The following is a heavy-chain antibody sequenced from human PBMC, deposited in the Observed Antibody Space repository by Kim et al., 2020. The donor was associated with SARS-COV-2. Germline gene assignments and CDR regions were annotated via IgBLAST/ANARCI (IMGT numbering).Heavy chain of an antibody. CDR1: GLSIRNYY. CDR2: INSDGSRT. V-gene: IGHV3-74*01. Sequence: GGSLRLSCAASGLSIRNYYMHWVRQAPGKGPVWVSRINSDGSRTHYADSVKGRFTISRDNAKNTLYLQMNSLRPDDTAVYYCANFGGGAAYWGQGTLVTV. D-gene: IGHD3-10*01. J-gene: IGHJ4*02. CDR3: ANFGGGAAY.